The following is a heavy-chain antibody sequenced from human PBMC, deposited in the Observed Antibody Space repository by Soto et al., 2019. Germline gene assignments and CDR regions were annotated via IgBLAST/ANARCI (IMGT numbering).Heavy chain of an antibody. CDR2: IIPIFGTA. CDR3: ASSTVSTIYYYYYGMHV. Sequence: ASVKLSCKASGGTFSSYAISWVRQAPGQGLEWMGGIIPIFGTANYAQKFQGRVTITADESTSTAYMELSSLRSEDTAVYYCASSTVSTIYYYYYGMHVWCQATKVSVS. CDR1: GGTFSSYA. D-gene: IGHD5-12*01. J-gene: IGHJ6*02. V-gene: IGHV1-69*13.